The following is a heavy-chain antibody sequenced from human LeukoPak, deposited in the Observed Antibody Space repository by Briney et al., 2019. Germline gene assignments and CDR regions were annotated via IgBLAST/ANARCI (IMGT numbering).Heavy chain of an antibody. V-gene: IGHV3-48*02. J-gene: IGHJ4*02. Sequence: PGGSLRLSCAASGFTFSSYEMNWVRQAPGKGLEWVSYISSSSTTIYFADSVKGRFTISRDNAKNSLYLQMNSLRDEDTAVYYCARDQRYCSSSSCPWEPFDYWGQGTLVTVSS. D-gene: IGHD2-2*01. CDR2: ISSSSTTI. CDR1: GFTFSSYE. CDR3: ARDQRYCSSSSCPWEPFDY.